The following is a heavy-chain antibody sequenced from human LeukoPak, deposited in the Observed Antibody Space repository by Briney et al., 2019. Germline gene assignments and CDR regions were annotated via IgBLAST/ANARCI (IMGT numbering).Heavy chain of an antibody. CDR3: ARDRGYCYYYYMDV. J-gene: IGHJ6*03. CDR1: GFTFDDYG. Sequence: GGSLRLSCAASGFTFDDYGMSWVRHAPGKGLEWVSGINWNGGSTGYADSVKGRFTISRDNAKNSLYLQMNSLRAEDTALYYCARDRGYCYYYYMDVWGKGTTVTVSS. V-gene: IGHV3-20*04. CDR2: INWNGGST.